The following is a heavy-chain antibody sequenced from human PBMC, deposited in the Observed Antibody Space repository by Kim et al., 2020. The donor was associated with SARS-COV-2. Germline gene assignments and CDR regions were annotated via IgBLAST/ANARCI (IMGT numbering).Heavy chain of an antibody. Sequence: ASVKVSCKASGYTFTSYGISWVRQAPGQGLEWMGWISAYNGNTNYAQKLQGRVTMTTDTSTSTAYMELRSLRSDDTAVYYCARDLRYFDWLLAPYYYYGMDVWGQGTTVTVSS. V-gene: IGHV1-18*04. CDR2: ISAYNGNT. CDR1: GYTFTSYG. J-gene: IGHJ6*02. CDR3: ARDLRYFDWLLAPYYYYGMDV. D-gene: IGHD3-9*01.